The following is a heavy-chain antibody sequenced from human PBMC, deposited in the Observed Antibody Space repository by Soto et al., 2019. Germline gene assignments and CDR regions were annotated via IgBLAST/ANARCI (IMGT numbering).Heavy chain of an antibody. J-gene: IGHJ3*02. CDR1: GGSISSGGYY. D-gene: IGHD6-13*01. CDR3: ARVIAAAASKAFDI. CDR2: IYYSGST. Sequence: SETLSLTCTVSGGSISSGGYYCSCIRQHPGKGLEWIGYIYYSGSTYYNPSLKSRVTISVDTSKNQFSLKLSSVTAADTAVYYCARVIAAAASKAFDIWGQGTMVTVSS. V-gene: IGHV4-31*03.